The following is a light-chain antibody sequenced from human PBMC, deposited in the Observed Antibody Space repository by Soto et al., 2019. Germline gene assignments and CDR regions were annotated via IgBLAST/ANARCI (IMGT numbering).Light chain of an antibody. CDR2: WAS. J-gene: IGKJ2*01. CDR3: QQYLSIPMFT. Sequence: DIVMTQSPDSLAVSLGERATINCKSSQSVLYSSNNKNYLAWYQQKAGQPPKLLIYWASTRESGVPDRFSGSGTGRDFTLIISSLQAEDVAGYLCQQYLSIPMFTFGKGTKLEIK. V-gene: IGKV4-1*01. CDR1: QSVLYSSNNKNY.